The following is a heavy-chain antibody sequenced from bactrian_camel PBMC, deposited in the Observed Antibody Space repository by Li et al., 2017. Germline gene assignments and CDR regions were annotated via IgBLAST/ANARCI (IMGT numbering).Heavy chain of an antibody. CDR1: NYLLRSSC. CDR2: IYGPGGIT. V-gene: IGHV3S1*01. Sequence: HVQLVESGGGSVRAGGSLVLSCAAPNYLLRSSCLGWFRQAPGKEREGVAQIYGPGGITEYDDSVKGRFTISQDKGKNTVYLLMNSLKPDDSGTYYCAYESGTTPDLCRRRGPGGYFGLGTQVTVS. J-gene: IGHJ4*01. D-gene: IGHD7*01.